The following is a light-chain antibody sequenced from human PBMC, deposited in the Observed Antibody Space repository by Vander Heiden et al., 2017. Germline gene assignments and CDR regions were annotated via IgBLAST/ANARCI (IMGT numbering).Light chain of an antibody. V-gene: IGKV1-5*03. CDR2: KAS. CDR3: QQYNSYLWT. Sequence: DIQMTQSPSTLSASVGDRVTITCRASQRISSWLDWYQQKPGKAPKLLIYKASSLESGVPSRFSGSGSGTEFTLTISSLQPDDFATYYCQQYNSYLWTFGQGTKVEIK. J-gene: IGKJ1*01. CDR1: QRISSW.